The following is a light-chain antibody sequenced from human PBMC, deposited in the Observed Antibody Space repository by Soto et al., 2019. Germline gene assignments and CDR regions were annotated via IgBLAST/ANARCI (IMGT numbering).Light chain of an antibody. CDR2: GPS. CDR3: RHYGGSPPSWT. V-gene: IGKV3-20*01. J-gene: IGKJ1*01. Sequence: ETVLTQSPGTLSLSPGERATLFCRASRSVSSSYLAWYQQKPGQAPRLLIYGPSSRATGIPDRYSGSGSGTDFTLAVGRRAREGFAVYFFRHYGGSPPSWTFGQGTKVEIK. CDR1: RSVSSSY.